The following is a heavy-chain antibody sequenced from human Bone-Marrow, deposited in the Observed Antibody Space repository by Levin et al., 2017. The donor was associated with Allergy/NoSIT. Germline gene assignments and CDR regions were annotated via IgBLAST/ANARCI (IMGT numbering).Heavy chain of an antibody. V-gene: IGHV3-48*01. CDR3: ARDENAILWFGELLY. J-gene: IGHJ4*02. CDR2: ISSSSSTI. Sequence: GESLKISCAASGFTFSSYSMNWVRQAPGKGLEWVSYISSSSSTIYYADSVKGRFTISRDNAKNSLYLQMNSLRAEDTAVYYCARDENAILWFGELLYWGQGTLVTVSS. CDR1: GFTFSSYS. D-gene: IGHD3-10*01.